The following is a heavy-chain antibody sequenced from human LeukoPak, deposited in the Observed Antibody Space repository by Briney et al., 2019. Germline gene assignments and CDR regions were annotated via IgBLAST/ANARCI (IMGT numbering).Heavy chain of an antibody. D-gene: IGHD3-10*01. J-gene: IGHJ4*02. V-gene: IGHV4-59*04. CDR1: GGSISSYY. CDR3: AMYYYGSGSYSDY. CDR2: IYYSGST. Sequence: PSETLSLTCTVSGGSISSYYWSWIRQPPGKGLEWIGSIYYSGSTYYNPSLKSRVTISIDTSKNQFSLKLNSVTAADTAVYYCAMYYYGSGSYSDYWGQGTLVTVSS.